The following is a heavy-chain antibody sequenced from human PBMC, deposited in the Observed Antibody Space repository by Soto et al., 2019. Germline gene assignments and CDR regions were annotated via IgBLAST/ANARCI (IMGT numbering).Heavy chain of an antibody. D-gene: IGHD1-7*01. CDR2: LSFDGRIE. CDR3: AKDRDRTWSLDY. CDR1: GFTFGRNG. J-gene: IGHJ4*02. Sequence: PGGSLRLSCAASGFTFGRNGMHWVRQAPGKRLEWVAVLSFDGRIEYYADSVKGRFKIFRDNPKNTLYLQMNTLRPDDTALYYCAKDRDRTWSLDYWGQGALVTVSS. V-gene: IGHV3-30*18.